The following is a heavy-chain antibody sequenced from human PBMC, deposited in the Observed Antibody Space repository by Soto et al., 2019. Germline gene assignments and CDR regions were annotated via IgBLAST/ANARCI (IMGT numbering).Heavy chain of an antibody. V-gene: IGHV3-23*01. D-gene: IGHD3-10*01. CDR1: GFTFNNYA. CDR3: AKCRGGSVSLTPRVDF. CDR2: ISGGGDTT. Sequence: EVQLLESGGGLVQPGGSLRLSCAASGFTFNNYAMTWVRQAPGKGLEWVSAISGGGDTTSYADSVRGRFTVSRDGSKNTLYLQMSSLRAEDTALYYCAKCRGGSVSLTPRVDFWGQGTLVTVSS. J-gene: IGHJ4*02.